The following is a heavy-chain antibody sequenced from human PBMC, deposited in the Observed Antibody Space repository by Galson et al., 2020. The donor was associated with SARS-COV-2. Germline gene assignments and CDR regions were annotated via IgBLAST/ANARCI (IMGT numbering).Heavy chain of an antibody. V-gene: IGHV4-39*01. CDR3: ARLHQETTYYYGSGSYFYMDV. J-gene: IGHJ6*03. CDR2: VHYSGNN. D-gene: IGHD3-10*01. CDR1: GGSISSSSYY. Sequence: SETLSLTCTVSGGSISSSSYYWGWIRQPPGKGLEWIGSVHYSGNNFYNPSLKSRITISVDTSKNQFSLKLNFVTAADTAVYYCARLHQETTYYYGSGSYFYMDVWGKGTAVTVSS.